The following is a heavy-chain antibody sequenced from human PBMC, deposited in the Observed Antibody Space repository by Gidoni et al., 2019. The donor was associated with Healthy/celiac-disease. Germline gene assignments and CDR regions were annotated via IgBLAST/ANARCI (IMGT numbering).Heavy chain of an antibody. CDR1: GGSLSSYY. CDR3: ASSYYYDSSGSRAEYFQH. D-gene: IGHD3-22*01. CDR2: IYYSGST. Sequence: QVQLQESGPGLVKPSEPLSLTCTVSGGSLSSYYWSWIRQPPGKRLEWIGYIYYSGSTNYNPSLKSRVTISVDTSKNQFSLKLSSVTAADTAVYYCASSYYYDSSGSRAEYFQHWGQGTLVTVSS. J-gene: IGHJ1*01. V-gene: IGHV4-59*01.